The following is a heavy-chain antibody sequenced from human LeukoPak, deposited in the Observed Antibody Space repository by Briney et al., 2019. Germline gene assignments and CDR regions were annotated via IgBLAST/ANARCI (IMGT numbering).Heavy chain of an antibody. CDR3: ARDASIVGVYDY. CDR2: INSDGSST. J-gene: IGHJ4*02. Sequence: GGSLRLSCAASGFTFSSYWMHWVRHAPGKGLVWVSRINSDGSSTSYADSVKGRFTISRDNAKNTLYLQMNSLRAEDTAVYYCARDASIVGVYDYWGQGTLVTVSS. D-gene: IGHD1-26*01. V-gene: IGHV3-74*01. CDR1: GFTFSSYW.